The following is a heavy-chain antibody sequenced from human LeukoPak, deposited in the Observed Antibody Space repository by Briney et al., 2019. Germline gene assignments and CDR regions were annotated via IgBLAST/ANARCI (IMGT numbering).Heavy chain of an antibody. D-gene: IGHD1-1*01. V-gene: IGHV3-64D*09. Sequence: GGSLRLSCSASGFTFSAYAMYWVRQAPGKGLEYVSGISNNGGSSFYADSVKGRFTISRDNSKNTQYLQMSSLRAEDTAVYYCVKITSVTGGDCWGQGTWLTVSS. J-gene: IGHJ4*02. CDR3: VKITSVTGGDC. CDR2: ISNNGGSS. CDR1: GFTFSAYA.